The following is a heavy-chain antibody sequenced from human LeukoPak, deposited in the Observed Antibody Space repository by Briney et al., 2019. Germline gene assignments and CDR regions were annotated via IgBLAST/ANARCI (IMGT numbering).Heavy chain of an antibody. CDR3: ARIATGGSGSYYKGEDY. V-gene: IGHV4-4*02. J-gene: IGHJ4*02. D-gene: IGHD3-10*01. Sequence: SETLSLTCAVSGGSISSSNWWSWVRQPPGKRLEWIGEIYHSGSTNYNPSLKSRVTISVDKSKNQFSLKLSSVTAADTAVYYCARIATGGSGSYYKGEDYWGQGTLVTVSS. CDR1: GGSISSSNW. CDR2: IYHSGST.